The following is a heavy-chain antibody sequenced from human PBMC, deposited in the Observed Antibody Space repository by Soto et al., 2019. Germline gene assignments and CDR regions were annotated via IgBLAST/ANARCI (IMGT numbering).Heavy chain of an antibody. J-gene: IGHJ4*02. V-gene: IGHV3-23*01. CDR2: ISGSGGST. D-gene: IGHD3-9*01. CDR1: GFTFISYA. CDR3: AKDYDILTGYFDY. Sequence: GGSLRLSCAASGFTFISYAMSWVRQAPGKGLEWVSAISGSGGSTYYADSVKGRFTISRDNSKNTLYLQMNSLRAEDTAVYYCAKDYDILTGYFDYWGQGALVTVSS.